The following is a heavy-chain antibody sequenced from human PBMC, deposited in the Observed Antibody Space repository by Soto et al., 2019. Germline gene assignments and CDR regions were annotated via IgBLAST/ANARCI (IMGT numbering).Heavy chain of an antibody. V-gene: IGHV3-30*18. CDR3: AKDGDDYGDYRFYGMDV. D-gene: IGHD4-17*01. CDR2: ISYDGSNK. CDR1: GGSFTGYY. J-gene: IGHJ6*02. Sequence: LSLTCGVYGGSFTGYYWTWIRQAPGKGLEWVAVISYDGSNKYYADSVKGRFTISRDNSKNTPYLQMNSLRAEDTAVYYCAKDGDDYGDYRFYGMDVWGQGTTVTVSS.